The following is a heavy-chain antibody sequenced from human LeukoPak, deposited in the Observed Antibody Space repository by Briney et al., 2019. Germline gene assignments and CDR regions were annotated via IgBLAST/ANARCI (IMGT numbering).Heavy chain of an antibody. CDR1: GFTFSSYD. CDR2: IGTAGDT. V-gene: IGHV3-13*01. J-gene: IGHJ3*02. Sequence: PGGSLRLSCAASGFTFSSYDMHWVRQATGKGLEWVSAIGTAGDTYYPGSVKGRFTISRENAKNSLYLQMNSLRAGDTAVYYCARSPRGDYGSGRAHAFDIWGQGTMVTVSS. D-gene: IGHD3-10*01. CDR3: ARSPRGDYGSGRAHAFDI.